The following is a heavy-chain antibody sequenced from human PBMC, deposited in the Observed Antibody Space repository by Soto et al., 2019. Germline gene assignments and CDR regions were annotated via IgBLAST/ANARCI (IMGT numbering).Heavy chain of an antibody. CDR3: ARLGRTILGSLTLSPSGYFDC. CDR2: IYPGDSDI. J-gene: IGHJ4*02. V-gene: IGHV5-51*01. Sequence: GESLKISCKGSGYSFSSNWIGWVRQMPGKGLEWMGFIYPGDSDIRYSPSFQGQVTISADKSISTAYLQWSSLKASDTAMYYCARLGRTILGSLTLSPSGYFDCWGQGTLVTVS. D-gene: IGHD3-3*01. CDR1: GYSFSSNW.